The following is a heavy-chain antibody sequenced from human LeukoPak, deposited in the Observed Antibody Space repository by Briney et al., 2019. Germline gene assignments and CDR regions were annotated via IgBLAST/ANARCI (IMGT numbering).Heavy chain of an antibody. CDR3: AKGAYFSGSYGFAFDY. Sequence: GGSLRLSCAASGRTFSRYPMAWVRQAPGKGLEWVSPISGGGGSKHYAVSVKGRLTISRDNSKNTLYLQMNSLRAEDTAVYFCAKGAYFSGSYGFAFDYWGQGTLVTVSS. CDR1: GRTFSRYP. D-gene: IGHD3-10*01. J-gene: IGHJ4*02. V-gene: IGHV3-23*01. CDR2: ISGGGGSK.